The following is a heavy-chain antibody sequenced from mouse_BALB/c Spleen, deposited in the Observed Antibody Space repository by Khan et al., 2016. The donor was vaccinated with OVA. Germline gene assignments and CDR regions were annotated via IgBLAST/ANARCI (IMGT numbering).Heavy chain of an antibody. Sequence: QVQLKEPGAELAKPGASVKMSCKASGYTFINYWILWVKQRPGQGLEWIGYINPSTGYTEYNQNFKEQATLTADKSSSTAYMQLSSLTSEDSAVYYCERRGLRWDFDYWGQGTTLTVSS. CDR3: ERRGLRWDFDY. V-gene: IGHV1-7*01. D-gene: IGHD1-1*01. J-gene: IGHJ2*01. CDR1: GYTFINYW. CDR2: INPSTGYT.